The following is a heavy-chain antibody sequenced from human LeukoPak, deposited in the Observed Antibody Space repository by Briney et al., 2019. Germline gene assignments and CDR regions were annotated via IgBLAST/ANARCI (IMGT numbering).Heavy chain of an antibody. Sequence: SETLSLTCAIYGGSFSVSYRSWIRQSPGKGLEWIGHIDHSGNTRYNPSLKSRVAISLDTSKDRFSLNLRSVTAADTAVYYCARGILTIFGADSYSYMDVWGKGTTVTVSS. J-gene: IGHJ6*03. CDR3: ARGILTIFGADSYSYMDV. CDR2: IDHSGNT. V-gene: IGHV4-34*01. D-gene: IGHD3-3*01. CDR1: GGSFSVSY.